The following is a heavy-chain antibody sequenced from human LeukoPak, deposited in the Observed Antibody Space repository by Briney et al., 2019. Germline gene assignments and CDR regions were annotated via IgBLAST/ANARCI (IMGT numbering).Heavy chain of an antibody. J-gene: IGHJ4*02. Sequence: SETLSLTCTVSGGSISSSNYYWGWIRQPPGKGLEWIGTIYYSGSTYYNPSLKSRVTISVDTSKNQFSLKLTSVTATDTAVYYCARHLFGSGYYPDYWGQGTLVTVSS. D-gene: IGHD3-22*01. CDR1: GGSISSSNYY. CDR3: ARHLFGSGYYPDY. V-gene: IGHV4-39*01. CDR2: IYYSGST.